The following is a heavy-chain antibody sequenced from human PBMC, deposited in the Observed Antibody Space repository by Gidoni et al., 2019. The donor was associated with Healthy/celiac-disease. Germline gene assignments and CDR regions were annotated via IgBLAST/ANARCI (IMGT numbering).Heavy chain of an antibody. J-gene: IGHJ3*02. CDR3: ARDPYAHDAFDI. V-gene: IGHV3-21*01. Sequence: EVQLVESGGGLVKPGGSLRLSCAAYGFTFSSSSMNWVRQAPGKGLEWVSSISSSSSYIYYADSVKGRFTISRDNAKNSLYLQMNSLRAEDTAVYYCARDPYAHDAFDIWGQGTMVTVSS. CDR2: ISSSSSYI. CDR1: GFTFSSSS.